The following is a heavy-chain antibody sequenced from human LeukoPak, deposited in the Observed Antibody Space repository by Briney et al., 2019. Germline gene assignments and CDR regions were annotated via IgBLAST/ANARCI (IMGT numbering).Heavy chain of an antibody. CDR2: IVPILGIA. D-gene: IGHD2-2*01. CDR3: ARVVPAATDAFDI. CDR1: GGTFSSYA. J-gene: IGHJ3*02. V-gene: IGHV1-69*04. Sequence: SVKVSCKASGGTFSSYAISWVRQAPGQGLEWMGRIVPILGIANYAQKFQGRVTITADKSTSTAYMELSSLRSEDTAVYYCARVVPAATDAFDIWGQGTMVTVSS.